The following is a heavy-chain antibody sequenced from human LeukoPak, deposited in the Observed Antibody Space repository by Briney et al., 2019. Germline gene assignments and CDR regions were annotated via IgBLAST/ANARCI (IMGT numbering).Heavy chain of an antibody. CDR2: IWYDGSNK. D-gene: IGHD3-22*01. V-gene: IGHV3-33*06. Sequence: GRSLRLSCAASGFTFSSYGMHWVRQAPGKGLEWVAVIWYDGSNKYYADSVKGRFTISRDNSKNTLYLQMNSLRAEDTAVYYFAKDWGYDSSGRLNYWGQGTLVTVSS. J-gene: IGHJ4*02. CDR3: AKDWGYDSSGRLNY. CDR1: GFTFSSYG.